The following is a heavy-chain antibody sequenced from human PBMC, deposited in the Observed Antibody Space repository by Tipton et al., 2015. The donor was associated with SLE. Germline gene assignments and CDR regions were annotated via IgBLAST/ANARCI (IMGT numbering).Heavy chain of an antibody. D-gene: IGHD6-19*01. CDR3: ARGEAGDY. J-gene: IGHJ4*02. CDR2: ISYSGST. CDR1: GGSISSYY. Sequence: TLSLTCTVSGGSISSYYWSWIRQPPGKGLEWIGDISYSGSTNYSPSLKSRVTISVDTSKNQFSLKLSSVTAADTAVYYCARGEAGDYWGQGTLVTVSS. V-gene: IGHV4-59*01.